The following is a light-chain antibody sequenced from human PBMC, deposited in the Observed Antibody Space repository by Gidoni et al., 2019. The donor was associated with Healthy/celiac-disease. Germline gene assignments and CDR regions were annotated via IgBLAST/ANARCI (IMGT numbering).Light chain of an antibody. CDR2: GAS. Sequence: EMVWTKSPGTLSLSPGERTTLPCRSSQSVSSSYLAWYQQKPGQAPRLLIYGASSRATGIPDRFSGSGSGTDFTLTISRLVPEDFAVYYCQQYGSSPLTFGGGTKVEIK. CDR3: QQYGSSPLT. V-gene: IGKV3-20*01. CDR1: QSVSSSY. J-gene: IGKJ4*01.